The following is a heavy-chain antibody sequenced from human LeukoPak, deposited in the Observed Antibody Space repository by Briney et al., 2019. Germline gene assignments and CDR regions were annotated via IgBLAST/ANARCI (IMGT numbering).Heavy chain of an antibody. Sequence: PSETLPLTCAVYGGSFSGYYWSWIRQPPGKGLEWIGEINHSGSTNYNPSLKSRVTISVDTSKNQFSLKLSSVTAADTAVYYCARFHGYSGYDPTDYWGQGTLVTVSS. V-gene: IGHV4-34*01. CDR3: ARFHGYSGYDPTDY. CDR1: GGSFSGYY. D-gene: IGHD5-12*01. J-gene: IGHJ4*02. CDR2: INHSGST.